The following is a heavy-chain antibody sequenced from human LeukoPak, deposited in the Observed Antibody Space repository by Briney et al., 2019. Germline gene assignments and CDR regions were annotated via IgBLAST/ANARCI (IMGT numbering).Heavy chain of an antibody. D-gene: IGHD2-21*01. V-gene: IGHV3-48*03. J-gene: IGHJ4*02. CDR1: GFTFSSYW. CDR2: INGRGGII. Sequence: GGSLRLSCEASGFTFSSYWMSWVRQAPGKGLEWLSHINGRGGIINYADSVKGRFTISRDNARNSLDLHMSSLGAEDTAAYYCAREGDGSRYYFDYWGQGILVTVSS. CDR3: AREGDGSRYYFDY.